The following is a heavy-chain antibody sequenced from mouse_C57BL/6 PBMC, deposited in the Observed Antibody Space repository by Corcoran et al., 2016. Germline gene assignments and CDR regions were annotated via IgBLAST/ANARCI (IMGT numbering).Heavy chain of an antibody. J-gene: IGHJ2*01. Sequence: QIQLVQSGPELKKPGETVKISCKASGYTFTTYGMSWVKQAPGKGLKWMAWINTYSGVPAYADDFKGRFAFSLETSASTAYLQINNLKNEDTATYFCAKAATLYFDYWGQGTTLTVSS. V-gene: IGHV9-3*01. D-gene: IGHD6-1*01. CDR3: AKAATLYFDY. CDR1: GYTFTTYG. CDR2: INTYSGVP.